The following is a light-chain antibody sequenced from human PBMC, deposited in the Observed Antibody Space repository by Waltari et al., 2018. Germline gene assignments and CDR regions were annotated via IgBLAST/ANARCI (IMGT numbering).Light chain of an antibody. CDR2: EVT. J-gene: IGLJ1*01. CDR1: SSHVGNYNL. CDR3: CSYAGLGIYV. Sequence: QSGLTQPASVSGSPGQSITISCTGTSSHVGNYNLVSWYQQYPGKAPKLMVYEVTRRSSGVSDRFAGSKSGNTDSLTIYGLQSEDEADYYCCSYAGLGIYVFGTGTKVTVL. V-gene: IGLV2-23*02.